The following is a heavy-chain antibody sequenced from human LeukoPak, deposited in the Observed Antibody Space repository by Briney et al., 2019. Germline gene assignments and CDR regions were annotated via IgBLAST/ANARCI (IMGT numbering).Heavy chain of an antibody. V-gene: IGHV3-30*18. CDR3: AKRRISGSEVLDY. CDR1: GFTFSSYG. Sequence: GGSLRLSCAASGFTFSSYGMHWVRQAPGKGLEWVAVISYDGSNKYYADSVKGRFTISRDNSKNMLYLQMNSLRAEDTAVYYCAKRRISGSEVLDYWGQGTLVTVSS. J-gene: IGHJ4*02. CDR2: ISYDGSNK. D-gene: IGHD1-26*01.